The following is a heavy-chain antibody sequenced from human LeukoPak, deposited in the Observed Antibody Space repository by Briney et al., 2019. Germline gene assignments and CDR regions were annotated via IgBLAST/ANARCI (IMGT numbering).Heavy chain of an antibody. V-gene: IGHV3-74*01. D-gene: IGHD3-10*01. J-gene: IGHJ4*02. CDR1: GFTSSTYW. Sequence: GGSLRLSCAASGFTSSTYWMHWVRQAPGKGLVWVSRINNDGSSTIYADSVRGRFTISRDNAKNTLYLQMNGLRAEDTSVYFCARSSYPYFFDYWGQGALVTVSS. CDR3: ARSSYPYFFDY. CDR2: INNDGSST.